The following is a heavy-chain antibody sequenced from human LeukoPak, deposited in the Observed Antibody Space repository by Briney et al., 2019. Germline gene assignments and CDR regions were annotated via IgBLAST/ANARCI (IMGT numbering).Heavy chain of an antibody. J-gene: IGHJ4*02. Sequence: GASVKASCKASGYTFTGYYMHWVRQAPGQGLEWMGWINPNSGGTNYAQKFQGRVTMTRDTSISTAYMELSRLRSDDTAVYYCARDRSYYYDSSGLSPWGQGTLVTVSS. V-gene: IGHV1-2*02. CDR2: INPNSGGT. D-gene: IGHD3-22*01. CDR1: GYTFTGYY. CDR3: ARDRSYYYDSSGLSP.